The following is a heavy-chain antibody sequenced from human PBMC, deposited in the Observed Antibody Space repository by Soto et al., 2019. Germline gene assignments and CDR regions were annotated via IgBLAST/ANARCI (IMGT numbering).Heavy chain of an antibody. CDR2: ISDSGST. CDR3: AKVWGEDGYCRRTRCLYYCHH. J-gene: IGHJ4*02. D-gene: IGHD2-2*03. V-gene: IGHV3-23*01. Sequence: EVQLLESGGGLVQPGGSLRLSCEASGFTFSTSAMSWVRQAPGKGLEWVSTISDSGSTYYADSVKGRFTIPRDNSKNTRYLQMNSLRAEDTAGLYCAKVWGEDGYCRRTRCLYYCHHWGQGTLVTVSS. CDR1: GFTFSTSA.